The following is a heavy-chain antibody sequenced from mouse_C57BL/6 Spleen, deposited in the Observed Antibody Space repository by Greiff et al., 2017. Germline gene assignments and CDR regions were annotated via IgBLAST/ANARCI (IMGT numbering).Heavy chain of an antibody. CDR3: HYGNYYFDY. CDR2: IDPETGGT. V-gene: IGHV1-15*01. Sequence: VQLQQSGAELVRPGASVTLSCKASGYTFTDYEMHWVKQTPVHGLEWIGAIDPETGGTAYNQKFKGKAILTADKSSSTAYMELRSLTSEDSAVYYCHYGNYYFDYWGQGTTLTVSS. J-gene: IGHJ2*01. D-gene: IGHD2-1*01. CDR1: GYTFTDYE.